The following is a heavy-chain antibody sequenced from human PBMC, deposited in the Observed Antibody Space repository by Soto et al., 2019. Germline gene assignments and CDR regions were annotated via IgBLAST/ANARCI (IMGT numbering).Heavy chain of an antibody. CDR1: GFTFSSYG. V-gene: IGHV3-30*18. J-gene: IGHJ4*02. CDR2: ISYDGSNK. CDR3: AKDRITFGGVIVFIDY. Sequence: QVQLVESGGGVVQPGRSLRLSCAASGFTFSSYGMHWVRQAPGKGLEWVAVISYDGSNKYYADSVKGRFTISRDNSKNTLYLQMNSLRAEDMAVYYCAKDRITFGGVIVFIDYWGQGTLVTVSS. D-gene: IGHD3-16*02.